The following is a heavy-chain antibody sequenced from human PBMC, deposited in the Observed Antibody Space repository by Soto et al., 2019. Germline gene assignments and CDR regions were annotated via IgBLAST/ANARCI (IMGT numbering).Heavy chain of an antibody. V-gene: IGHV1-69*08. Sequence: QVQLVQSGAEVKKPGSSVKVSCKAFGGTFSSYTVNWVRQAPGQGLEWVGRIIPILGIANYAHEFQGRVTITSNKSTSTAHMELSMLRSADTAVYYCARDVRVGGQATQVTVSS. CDR1: GGTFSSYT. CDR2: IIPILGIA. J-gene: IGHJ4*02. D-gene: IGHD3-10*02. CDR3: ARDVRV.